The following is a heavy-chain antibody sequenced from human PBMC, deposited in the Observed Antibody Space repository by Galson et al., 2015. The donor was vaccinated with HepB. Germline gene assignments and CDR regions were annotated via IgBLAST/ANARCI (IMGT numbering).Heavy chain of an antibody. J-gene: IGHJ4*02. CDR3: ARDPCWAGTNGVSYFDY. V-gene: IGHV1-69*04. CDR1: GGTFSSYA. Sequence: SVKVSCKASGGTFSSYAISWVRQAPGQGLEWMGRIIPILGIANYAQKFQGRVTITADKSTSTAYMELSSLRSEDTAVYYCARDPCWAGTNGVSYFDYWGQGTLITVSS. D-gene: IGHD2-8*01. CDR2: IIPILGIA.